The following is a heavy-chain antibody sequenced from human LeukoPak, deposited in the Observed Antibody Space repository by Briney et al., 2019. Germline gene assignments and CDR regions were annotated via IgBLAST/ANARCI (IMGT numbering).Heavy chain of an antibody. CDR3: ARVGGLAVAGREGICY. V-gene: IGHV5-51*01. Sequence: GESPKTSFQGLGYRLPSYWIGWVRQMPGKGLGWMGIIYPGDYDTRYSPSFQGQVTISADKSISTAYLQWSSLKASDTAMYYCARVGGLAVAGREGICYWGQGTLVTVSS. CDR1: GYRLPSYW. J-gene: IGHJ4*02. CDR2: IYPGDYDT. D-gene: IGHD6-19*01.